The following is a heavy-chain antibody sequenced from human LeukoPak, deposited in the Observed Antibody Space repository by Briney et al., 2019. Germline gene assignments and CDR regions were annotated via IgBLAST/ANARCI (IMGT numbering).Heavy chain of an antibody. CDR1: GVSFISYW. J-gene: IGHJ4*02. CDR3: ARRSSSGFDY. D-gene: IGHD6-13*01. Sequence: GESLKISCKGSGVSFISYWIGWVRQMPGKGLEWMGIIHPGDSDTRYSPSFQGQVTMSADKSISTAYLQWSSLKASDTAMYYCARRSSSGFDYWGQGTLVTVSS. CDR2: IHPGDSDT. V-gene: IGHV5-51*01.